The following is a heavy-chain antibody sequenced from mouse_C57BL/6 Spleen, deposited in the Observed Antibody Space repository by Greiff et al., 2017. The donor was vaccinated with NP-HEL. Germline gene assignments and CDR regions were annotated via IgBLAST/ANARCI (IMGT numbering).Heavy chain of an antibody. CDR1: GFSLTSYA. CDR3: AVVTALYYYAMDY. J-gene: IGHJ4*01. V-gene: IGHV2-9-1*01. D-gene: IGHD2-2*01. CDR2: IWTGGGT. Sequence: QVQLKQSGPGLVAPSQSLSITCTVSGFSLTSYAISWVRQPPGKGLEWLGVIWTGGGTNYNSALKSRLSISKDNSKSQVFLKMNSLQTDDTARYYCAVVTALYYYAMDYWGQGTSVTVSS.